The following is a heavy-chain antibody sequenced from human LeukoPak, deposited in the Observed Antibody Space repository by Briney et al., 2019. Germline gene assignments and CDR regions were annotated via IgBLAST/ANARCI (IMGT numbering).Heavy chain of an antibody. J-gene: IGHJ3*02. CDR1: GGSFSGYY. D-gene: IGHD2-2*01. Sequence: PSETLSLTCAVYGGSFSGYYWSWIRQPPGKGLEWIGEINHSGSTNYNPSLKSRVTISVDTSKNQFSLKLSSVTAADTAVYYCAKQGDIVVVPAATDAFDIWGQGTMVTVSS. CDR2: INHSGST. CDR3: AKQGDIVVVPAATDAFDI. V-gene: IGHV4-34*01.